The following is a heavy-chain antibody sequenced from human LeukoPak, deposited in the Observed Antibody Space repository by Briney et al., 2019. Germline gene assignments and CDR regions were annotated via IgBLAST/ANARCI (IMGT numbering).Heavy chain of an antibody. V-gene: IGHV3-7*01. D-gene: IGHD5-18*01. J-gene: IGHJ4*02. Sequence: AGGSLRLSCAASGFTFSSYWMSWVRQAPGKGLEWVANIKQDGSEKYYVGSVKGRFTISRDNAKNSLYLQMNSLRAEDTAVYYCARGYSYGYIQTDYWGQGTLVTVSS. CDR3: ARGYSYGYIQTDY. CDR1: GFTFSSYW. CDR2: IKQDGSEK.